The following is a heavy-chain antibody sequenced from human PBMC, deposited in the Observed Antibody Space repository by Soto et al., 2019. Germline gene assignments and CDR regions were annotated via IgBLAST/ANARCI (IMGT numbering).Heavy chain of an antibody. CDR2: IYSSGNT. Sequence: PSETLSLTCTVSGGSISGFYWRWIRQSAGKGLEWIGRIYSSGNTHYNPSLKSRVIMSVDTSRNQFSLRLSSVTAADTAVYYCARETSEWMSFGYWGQGTLVTVYS. CDR1: GGSISGFY. CDR3: ARETSEWMSFGY. D-gene: IGHD2-2*01. J-gene: IGHJ4*02. V-gene: IGHV4-4*07.